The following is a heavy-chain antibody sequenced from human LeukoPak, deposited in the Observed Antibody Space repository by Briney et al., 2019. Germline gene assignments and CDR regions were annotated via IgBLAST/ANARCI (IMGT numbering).Heavy chain of an antibody. J-gene: IGHJ4*02. CDR2: IYYSGST. Sequence: SETLSLTCTVSGGSLSSYYWSWVRQPPGKGLEGIGYIYYSGSTNYNPSLTSRVTISVDTSKNQFSLKLSSVTAADTAVYYCAATAEYYDSSGYYNYWGQGTLVTVSS. CDR1: GGSLSSYY. V-gene: IGHV4-59*01. CDR3: AATAEYYDSSGYYNY. D-gene: IGHD3-22*01.